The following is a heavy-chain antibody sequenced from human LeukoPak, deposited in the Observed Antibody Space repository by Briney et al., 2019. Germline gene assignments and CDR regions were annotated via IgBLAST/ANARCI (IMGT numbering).Heavy chain of an antibody. J-gene: IGHJ5*02. D-gene: IGHD3/OR15-3a*01. CDR3: ARDDLSRGRFDP. Sequence: PSETLSLTCSVSGGSINSTLYYWVWIRQPPGKGLEWIGSIYSRGSTYYHPSLKSRVTMSIDTSKNQFSLNVISVTAADTASYYCARDDLSRGRFDPWGQGVLVTVSS. CDR1: GGSINSTLYY. V-gene: IGHV4-39*07. CDR2: IYSRGST.